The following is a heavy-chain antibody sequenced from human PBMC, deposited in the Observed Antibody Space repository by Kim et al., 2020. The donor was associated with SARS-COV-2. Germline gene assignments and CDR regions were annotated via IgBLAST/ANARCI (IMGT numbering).Heavy chain of an antibody. D-gene: IGHD3-9*01. CDR1: GGSISSYY. CDR2: IYYSGST. CDR3: ARVPILRYFDWLGVYGYFDL. J-gene: IGHJ2*01. Sequence: SETLSLTCTVSGGSISSYYWSWIRQPPGKGLEWIGYIYYSGSTNYNPSLKSRVTISVYTSKNQFSLKLSSVTAADTAVYYCARVPILRYFDWLGVYGYFDLWGRGILVTVSS. V-gene: IGHV4-59*01.